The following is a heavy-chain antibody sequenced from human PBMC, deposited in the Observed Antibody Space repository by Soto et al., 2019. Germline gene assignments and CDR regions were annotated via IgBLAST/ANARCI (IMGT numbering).Heavy chain of an antibody. J-gene: IGHJ4*02. Sequence: SGGSLRLSCAASGFTFSSYSMNWVRQAPGKGLEWVSYISSSGSTIYYADSVKGRFTISRDNAKNSLYLQMNSLRAEDTAVYYCARGPHGMPVDYWGQGTLVTVSS. CDR1: GFTFSSYS. CDR3: ARGPHGMPVDY. CDR2: ISSSGSTI. V-gene: IGHV3-48*01. D-gene: IGHD2-2*01.